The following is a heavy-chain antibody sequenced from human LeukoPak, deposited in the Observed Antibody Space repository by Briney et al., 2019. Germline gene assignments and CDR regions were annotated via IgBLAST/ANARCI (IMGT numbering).Heavy chain of an antibody. CDR3: ARDGLSYTNPNNWFDP. J-gene: IGHJ5*02. CDR1: GYPFTSYY. V-gene: IGHV1-18*01. Sequence: ASVKVSCKASGYPFTSYYINWVRQAPGQGLEWIGWISAYNGDTNYAQNLQGRVTMTTDTSTDTAYMELRSLRSDDTAVYYCARDGLSYTNPNNWFDPWGQGTLVTVSS. CDR2: ISAYNGDT. D-gene: IGHD2-2*02.